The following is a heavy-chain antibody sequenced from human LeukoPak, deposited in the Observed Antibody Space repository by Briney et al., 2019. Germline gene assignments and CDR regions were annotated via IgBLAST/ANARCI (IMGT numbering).Heavy chain of an antibody. Sequence: GGSLRLSCAASGFTFSSYWMSWVRQAPGKGLEWVANIKQDGSEKYYVDSVKGRFTISRDNTKNSLYLQMNSLRAEDTAVYYCARGVTIFGVVMAFDYWGQGTLVTVSS. CDR3: ARGVTIFGVVMAFDY. CDR2: IKQDGSEK. J-gene: IGHJ4*02. V-gene: IGHV3-7*04. D-gene: IGHD3-3*01. CDR1: GFTFSSYW.